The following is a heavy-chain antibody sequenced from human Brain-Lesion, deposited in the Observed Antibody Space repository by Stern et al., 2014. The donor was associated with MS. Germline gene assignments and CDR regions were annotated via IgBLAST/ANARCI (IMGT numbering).Heavy chain of an antibody. V-gene: IGHV1-24*01. J-gene: IGHJ4*02. CDR2: SDPEDGET. CDR3: ATLSPGAGGNYYRHFDY. D-gene: IGHD1-26*01. CDR1: GYPLTELS. Sequence: VEPGAEVKKPGASVQVSCKVSGYPLTELSMHWVPQAPRKGLEGMGGSDPEDGETIYAQKFQGRVTMTEDTSTDTAYMELSSLRSEDTAVYYCATLSPGAGGNYYRHFDYWGQGTLVTVSS.